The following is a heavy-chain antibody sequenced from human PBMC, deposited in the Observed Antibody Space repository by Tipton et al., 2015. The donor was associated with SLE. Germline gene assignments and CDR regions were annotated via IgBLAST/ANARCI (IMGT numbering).Heavy chain of an antibody. J-gene: IGHJ2*01. CDR2: INHSGST. CDR1: GGSVSGHY. D-gene: IGHD4-17*01. CDR3: ARWMGYGDYWYFDL. Sequence: TLSLTCAVYGGSVSGHYWSWIRQPPGKGLEWIGEINHSGSTNYNPSLKSRVTISVDTSKNQFSLKLSSVTAADTAVYYCARWMGYGDYWYFDLWGRGTLVTVSS. V-gene: IGHV4-34*01.